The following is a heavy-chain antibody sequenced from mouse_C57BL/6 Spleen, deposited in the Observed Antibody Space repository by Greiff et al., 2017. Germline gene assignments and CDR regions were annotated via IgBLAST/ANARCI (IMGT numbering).Heavy chain of an antibody. V-gene: IGHV1-80*01. J-gene: IGHJ4*01. CDR3: ARRNPGYYAMDY. CDR1: GYAFSSYW. Sequence: QVQLKESGAELVKPGASVKISCKASGYAFSSYWMNWVKQRPGKGLEWIGQIYPGDGDTNYNGKFKGKATLTADKSSSTAYMQLSSLTSEDSAVYFCARRNPGYYAMDYWGQGTSVTVSS. CDR2: IYPGDGDT.